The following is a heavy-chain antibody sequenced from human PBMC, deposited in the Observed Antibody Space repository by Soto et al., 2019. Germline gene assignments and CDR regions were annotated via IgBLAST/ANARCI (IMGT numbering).Heavy chain of an antibody. J-gene: IGHJ5*01. CDR2: MHGGGGGA. CDR3: AKDAVPKNGMWDWFDS. V-gene: IGHV3-23*01. Sequence: EVQLLESGGGLAPPGGSLRLSCAASGFTLGNYAMTWVRQTPGKGLEWVSSMHGGGGGAYYSDFVKGRFTVSRDNSENTLYLQMSSLRVDDSAIYYCAKDAVPKNGMWDWFDSWGPGTLVTVSS. CDR1: GFTLGNYA. D-gene: IGHD6-19*01.